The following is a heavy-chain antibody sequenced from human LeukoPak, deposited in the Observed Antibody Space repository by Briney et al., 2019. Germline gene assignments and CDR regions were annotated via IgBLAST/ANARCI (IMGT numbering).Heavy chain of an antibody. D-gene: IGHD6-13*01. CDR2: IYPRDGST. CDR1: GYTFTSNY. J-gene: IGHJ4*02. Sequence: ASVKVSCKASGYTFTSNYIHWVRQAPGQGLEWMGMIYPRDGSTSYAQKFQGRVTVTRDTSTSTVHMELSGLRSEDTAVYYCARDWYGRRLGGFPAVIDYWGQGTLVTVSS. V-gene: IGHV1-46*01. CDR3: ARDWYGRRLGGFPAVIDY.